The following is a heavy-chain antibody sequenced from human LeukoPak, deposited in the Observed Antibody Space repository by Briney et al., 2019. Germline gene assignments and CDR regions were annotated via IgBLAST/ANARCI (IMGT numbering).Heavy chain of an antibody. CDR3: AKDFHIAVAGYFDY. CDR1: GFTFSSYA. V-gene: IGHV3-23*01. D-gene: IGHD6-19*01. Sequence: GGSLRLSCAASGFTFSSYAMSCVRQAPGKGLEWVSAISGSGGSTYYADPVKGRFTISRDNSKNTLYLQMNSLRAEDTAVYYCAKDFHIAVAGYFDYWGQGTLVTVSS. J-gene: IGHJ4*02. CDR2: ISGSGGST.